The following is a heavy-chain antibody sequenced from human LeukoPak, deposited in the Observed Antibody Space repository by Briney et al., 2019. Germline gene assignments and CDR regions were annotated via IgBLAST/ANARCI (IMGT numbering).Heavy chain of an antibody. D-gene: IGHD3-22*01. CDR1: GGTFSSYA. CDR2: IIPILGIA. J-gene: IGHJ4*02. Sequence: ASVTVSCKASGGTFSSYAISWVRQAPGQGLEWMGRIIPILGIANYAQKFQGRVTITADKSTNTAYVELSSLKSEDTAIYYCARDPTDYFDTSGYYYWGQGTLVTVSS. CDR3: ARDPTDYFDTSGYYY. V-gene: IGHV1-69*04.